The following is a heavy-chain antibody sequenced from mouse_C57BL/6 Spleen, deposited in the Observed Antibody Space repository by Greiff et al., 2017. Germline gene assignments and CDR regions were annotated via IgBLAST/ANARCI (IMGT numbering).Heavy chain of an antibody. CDR1: GYAFSSYW. CDR3: AREGDGYASGFAY. J-gene: IGHJ3*01. CDR2: IYPGDGDT. Sequence: QVQLQQSGAELVKPGASVKISCKASGYAFSSYWMNWVKQRPGKGLEWIGQIYPGDGDTNYNGKFKGKATLTADKSSSTAYMQLSSLTAEDSAVYFCAREGDGYASGFAYWGQGTLVTVSA. V-gene: IGHV1-80*01. D-gene: IGHD2-3*01.